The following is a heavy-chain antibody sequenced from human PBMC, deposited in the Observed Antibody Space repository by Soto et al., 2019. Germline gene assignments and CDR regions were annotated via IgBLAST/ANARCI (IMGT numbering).Heavy chain of an antibody. Sequence: KTSETLSLTCTVSGGSISSDSFYWAWIRQPPGKGLEWIGIIYYSGDTYYNPSLAGRLTMSVDTSNQFSLTLRSVTAADTALDYCARNQPQRYCSGGTCRPAYGMDVWGQGTTVTVSS. D-gene: IGHD2-15*01. CDR1: GGSISSDSFY. J-gene: IGHJ6*02. CDR3: ARNQPQRYCSGGTCRPAYGMDV. V-gene: IGHV4-39*01. CDR2: IYYSGDT.